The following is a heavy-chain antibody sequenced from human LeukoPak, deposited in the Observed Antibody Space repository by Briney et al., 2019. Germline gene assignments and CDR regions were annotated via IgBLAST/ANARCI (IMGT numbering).Heavy chain of an antibody. CDR1: GGTFSSYA. Sequence: RASVKVSCKASGGTFSSYAISWVRQAPGQGLEWMGGIIPIFGTADYAQKFQGRVTITADESTSTAYMELSSLRSEDTAVYYCAREGGVTGTTGGWFDPWGQGTLVTVSS. V-gene: IGHV1-69*01. D-gene: IGHD1-20*01. CDR3: AREGGVTGTTGGWFDP. J-gene: IGHJ5*02. CDR2: IIPIFGTA.